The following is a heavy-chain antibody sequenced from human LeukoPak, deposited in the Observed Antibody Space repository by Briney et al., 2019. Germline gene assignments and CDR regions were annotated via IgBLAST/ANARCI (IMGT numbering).Heavy chain of an antibody. J-gene: IGHJ4*02. CDR3: ASSPVITRD. CDR1: GITFSNYW. CDR2: INSDGSRI. D-gene: IGHD3-22*01. V-gene: IGHV3-74*01. Sequence: GSLRLSCAASGITFSNYWMHWVRQAPGKGLEWVSRINSDGSRITYADSVKGRFTISRDNAKNTLYLQMNSLRVEDTAVYYCASSPVITRDWGEGTLVTVSS.